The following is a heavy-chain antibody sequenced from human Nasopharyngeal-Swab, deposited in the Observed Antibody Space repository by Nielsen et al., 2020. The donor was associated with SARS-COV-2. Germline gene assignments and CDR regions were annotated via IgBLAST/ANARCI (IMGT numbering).Heavy chain of an antibody. CDR1: GYTFTSYG. D-gene: IGHD3-22*01. J-gene: IGHJ4*02. CDR3: ARNLGHQTMIETEADY. CDR2: ISAYNGNT. V-gene: IGHV1-18*01. Sequence: ASVKVSCKASGYTFTSYGISWVRQAPGQGLEWIGWISAYNGNTNYAQKLQGRVTMTTDTSTSTAYMELRSLRSDDTAVYYCARNLGHQTMIETEADYWGQGTLVTVSS.